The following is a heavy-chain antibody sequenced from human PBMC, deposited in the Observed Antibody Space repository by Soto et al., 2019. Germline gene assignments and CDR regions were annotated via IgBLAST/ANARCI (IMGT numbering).Heavy chain of an antibody. D-gene: IGHD2-15*01. CDR3: ARDLGGWPDY. CDR1: GDSISSGGYY. V-gene: IGHV4-31*03. J-gene: IGHJ4*02. CDR2: IYSNGYT. Sequence: PSETLSLTCTVSGDSISSGGYYWSWIRQLPGKGLEWIGYIYSNGYTYYNPPLESRVTISLDTSNNQFSLKLTSVTAADTAVYYCARDLGGWPDYWGQGTLVTVSS.